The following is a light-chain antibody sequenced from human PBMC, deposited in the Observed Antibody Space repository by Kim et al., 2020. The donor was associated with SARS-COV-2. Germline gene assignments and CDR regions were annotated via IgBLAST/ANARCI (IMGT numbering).Light chain of an antibody. Sequence: EIVLTQSPGTLSLSPGERATLSCRASQSVSSYYLAWYQQKPGQAPRLLIYGASSRATGIPDRFSGSGSGTDFTLTISRLEPEDFAVYYCQQYSSSPYSFGQGPNLEI. CDR1: QSVSSYY. V-gene: IGKV3-20*01. J-gene: IGKJ2*03. CDR3: QQYSSSPYS. CDR2: GAS.